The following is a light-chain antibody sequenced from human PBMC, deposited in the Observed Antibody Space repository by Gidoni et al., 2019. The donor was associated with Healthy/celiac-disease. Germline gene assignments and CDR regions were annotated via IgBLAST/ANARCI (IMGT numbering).Light chain of an antibody. J-gene: IGLJ2*01. V-gene: IGLV2-8*01. CDR3: SSYAGSNNFRI. Sequence: QSALTQPPSASGSPGQSVTISCTGSSSDVGGYNYVYWYQQHPGKAPKLMIYEVNKRPSGVPDRFFGSKSGNTASLTVSGLQAEDEADYYCSSYAGSNNFRIFGGGTKLTVL. CDR1: SSDVGGYNY. CDR2: EVN.